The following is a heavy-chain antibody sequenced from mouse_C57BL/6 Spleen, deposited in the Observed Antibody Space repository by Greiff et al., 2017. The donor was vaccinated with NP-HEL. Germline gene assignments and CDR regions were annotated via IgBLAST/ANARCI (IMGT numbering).Heavy chain of an antibody. CDR3: ASYDGYFAGYFDV. V-gene: IGHV3-6*01. CDR1: GYSITSGYY. J-gene: IGHJ1*03. D-gene: IGHD2-3*01. CDR2: ISYDGSN. Sequence: EVQLQESGPGLVKPSQSLSLTCSVTGYSITSGYYWNWIRQFPGNKLEWMGYISYDGSNNYNPSLKNRISITRDTSKNQFFLKLNSVTTEDTATYYCASYDGYFAGYFDVWGTGTTVTVSS.